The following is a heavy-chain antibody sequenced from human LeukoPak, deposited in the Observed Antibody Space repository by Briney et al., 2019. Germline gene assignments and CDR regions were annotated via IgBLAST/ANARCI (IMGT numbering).Heavy chain of an antibody. J-gene: IGHJ4*02. Sequence: PGGSLRLSCAASGFTVSSNYMSWVRQAPGKGLEWVSVIYSGGSTYYADSVKGRFTISRDNAKNSLYLQMNSLRAEDTAVYYCARDRRYYGSGSYYMDYFDYWGQGTLVTVSS. D-gene: IGHD3-10*01. CDR1: GFTVSSNY. CDR2: IYSGGST. V-gene: IGHV3-53*01. CDR3: ARDRRYYGSGSYYMDYFDY.